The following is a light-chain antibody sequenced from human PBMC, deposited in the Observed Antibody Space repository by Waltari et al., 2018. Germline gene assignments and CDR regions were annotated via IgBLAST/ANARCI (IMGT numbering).Light chain of an antibody. CDR2: KAS. CDR3: QQSNSYQGT. V-gene: IGKV1-5*03. J-gene: IGKJ1*01. Sequence: DIQMTQSPSTLSASLGDRVPITCRASQRISSWLAWYQQKPGKAPKLLIYKASSLESGVPSRFSGSGSGTEFTLTISSLQPDDFATYYCQQSNSYQGTFGQGTKVEIK. CDR1: QRISSW.